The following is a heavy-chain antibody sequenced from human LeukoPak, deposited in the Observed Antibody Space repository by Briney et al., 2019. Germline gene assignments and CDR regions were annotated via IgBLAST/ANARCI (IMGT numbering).Heavy chain of an antibody. V-gene: IGHV1-18*01. Sequence: ASVKVSCKASGYTFTSYGFSWVRQAPGQGLEWMGWISAYNGNTNYAQKLHDRVTMTTDTSTSTAYMELRSLRSDDTAVYDCARSRGYSSGCDYWGQGTLVTVSS. CDR1: GYTFTSYG. J-gene: IGHJ4*02. D-gene: IGHD6-19*01. CDR3: ARSRGYSSGCDY. CDR2: ISAYNGNT.